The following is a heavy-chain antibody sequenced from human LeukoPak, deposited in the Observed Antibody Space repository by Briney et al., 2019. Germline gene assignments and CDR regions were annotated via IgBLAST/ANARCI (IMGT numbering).Heavy chain of an antibody. J-gene: IGHJ4*02. D-gene: IGHD5-12*01. CDR3: AKGPDGRVATANRYFDY. CDR1: GFTFNTYA. CDR2: IAGSGGST. Sequence: GGSLILSCAASGFTFNTYAMSWVRQSPGKGLEWVSAIAGSGGSTYFADSVKGRFTISSDNSMSTLYLQINRLRAKDTAGSECAKGPDGRVATANRYFDYWGQGTLVTVSS. V-gene: IGHV3-23*01.